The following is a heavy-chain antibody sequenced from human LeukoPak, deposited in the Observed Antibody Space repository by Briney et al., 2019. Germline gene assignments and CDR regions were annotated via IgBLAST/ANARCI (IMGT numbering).Heavy chain of an antibody. Sequence: PGGSLRLSCAASAFTFSDYSMNWVRQAPGKGLEWISYIDTSSSTMYYADSVMGRFTISRDNAKESLYLQMNSLRDEDTAVYYCAREDDSWGPNNLDLWGRGTMVTVSS. D-gene: IGHD7-27*01. CDR2: IDTSSSTM. CDR1: AFTFSDYS. CDR3: AREDDSWGPNNLDL. J-gene: IGHJ3*01. V-gene: IGHV3-48*02.